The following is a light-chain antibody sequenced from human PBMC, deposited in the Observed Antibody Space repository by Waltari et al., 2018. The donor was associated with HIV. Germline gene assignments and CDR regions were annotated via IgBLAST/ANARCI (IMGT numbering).Light chain of an antibody. CDR1: TGAVTRGNY. Sequence: QTVVTQEPSLTVSPGGTVTLTCASSTGAVTRGNYPNWFPQKPGQAPRGLIYSTSNKNSWTPARFSGSLLGGKAALTLSGVQPEDEAEYYCLLYYGGAQRYVFGTGTKVTVL. J-gene: IGLJ1*01. CDR2: STS. CDR3: LLYYGGAQRYV. V-gene: IGLV7-43*01.